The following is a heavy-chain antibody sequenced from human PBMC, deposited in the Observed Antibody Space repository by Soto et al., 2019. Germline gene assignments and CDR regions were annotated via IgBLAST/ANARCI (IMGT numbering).Heavy chain of an antibody. D-gene: IGHD3-10*01. CDR1: GGSFSGYQ. J-gene: IGHJ6*03. CDR3: ARGLILWFGELSRRGGYYYYMDV. Sequence: QVQLQQWGAGLLKPSETLSLTCAVYGGSFSGYQWSWIRQTPGKGLEWIGEINDSGNINYNPSLKSRVTILGGTAKKQISLKLSSVTAADTAVYYCARGLILWFGELSRRGGYYYYMDVWGKGTTVTVSS. CDR2: INDSGNI. V-gene: IGHV4-34*01.